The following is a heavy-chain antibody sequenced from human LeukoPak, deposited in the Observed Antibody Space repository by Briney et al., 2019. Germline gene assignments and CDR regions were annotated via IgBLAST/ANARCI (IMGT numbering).Heavy chain of an antibody. CDR3: AREKMTYYYDSSGYYVEP. V-gene: IGHV4-39*07. Sequence: SETLSLTCIVSGGSISSSRDYWAWIRQPPGKGLEWIANIYYSGSTYYSPSLKSRVIISVDTSKNQFSLKLSSVTAADTAVYYCAREKMTYYYDSSGYYVEPWGQGTLVTVSS. CDR1: GGSISSSRDY. D-gene: IGHD3-22*01. J-gene: IGHJ5*02. CDR2: IYYSGST.